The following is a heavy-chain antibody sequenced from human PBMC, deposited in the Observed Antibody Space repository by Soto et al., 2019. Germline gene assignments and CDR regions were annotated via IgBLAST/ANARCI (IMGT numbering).Heavy chain of an antibody. Sequence: PGGSLRLSCAASGFTFSSYAMSWVRQAPGKGLEWVSALSGSGTSTYYADSVKGRFTISRDNSKNTLYLQMNSLRAEDTAVYYCATTYSRIAGPFDYWGQGTLVTVSS. J-gene: IGHJ4*02. CDR1: GFTFSSYA. CDR2: LSGSGTST. D-gene: IGHD6-13*01. V-gene: IGHV3-23*01. CDR3: ATTYSRIAGPFDY.